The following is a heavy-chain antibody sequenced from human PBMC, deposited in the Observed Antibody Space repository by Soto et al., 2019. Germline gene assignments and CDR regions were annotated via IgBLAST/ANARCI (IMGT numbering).Heavy chain of an antibody. Sequence: QVQLVQSGAEVKKPGASVKVSCKASGYTFTGYYMHWVRQAPGQGLEWMGWINPNSGGTNYAQKFQGRVTMTRDTSISPAYMELSRLRSDDTAVYYCARVIAARPGYYYGMDVWGQGTTVTVSS. D-gene: IGHD6-6*01. CDR3: ARVIAARPGYYYGMDV. CDR2: INPNSGGT. J-gene: IGHJ6*02. V-gene: IGHV1-2*02. CDR1: GYTFTGYY.